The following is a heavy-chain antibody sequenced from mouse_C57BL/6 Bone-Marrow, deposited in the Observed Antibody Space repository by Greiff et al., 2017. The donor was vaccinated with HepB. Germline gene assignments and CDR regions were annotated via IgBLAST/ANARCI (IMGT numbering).Heavy chain of an antibody. D-gene: IGHD1-1*01. V-gene: IGHV1-64*01. CDR2: IHPNSGST. Sequence: QVQLQQPGAELVKPGASVKLSCKASGYTFTSYWMHWVKQRPGQGLEWIGMIHPNSGSTNYNEKFKSKATLTVDKSSSTAYVQLSSLTSEDSAVYYCARWYYYGSSYYFDYWGQGTTLTVSS. CDR1: GYTFTSYW. CDR3: ARWYYYGSSYYFDY. J-gene: IGHJ2*01.